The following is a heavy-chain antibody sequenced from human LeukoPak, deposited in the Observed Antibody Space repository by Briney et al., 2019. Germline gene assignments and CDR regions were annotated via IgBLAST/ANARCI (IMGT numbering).Heavy chain of an antibody. CDR3: ARGRVRVVPGTGYFDS. V-gene: IGHV4-34*01. Sequence: PSETLSLTCAVHGGSLAGYNWNWTRQPPGKELEWIGDVNHGGSTNYNPSLESRVTVSIDTWNSQFSLELNSVTAADTAVYYCARGRVRVVPGTGYFDSWSQGSLVIVSS. CDR2: VNHGGST. D-gene: IGHD2-2*01. CDR1: GGSLAGYN. J-gene: IGHJ4*02.